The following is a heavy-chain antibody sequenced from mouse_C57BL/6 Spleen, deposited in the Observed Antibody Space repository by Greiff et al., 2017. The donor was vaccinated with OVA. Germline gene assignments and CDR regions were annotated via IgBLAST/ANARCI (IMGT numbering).Heavy chain of an antibody. CDR3: ARHYYGNLYYAMDD. Sequence: QVQLQQPGAELVKPGASVKLSCKASGYTFTSYWMHWVKQRPGQGLEWIGMIHPNSGSTNYNEKFKSKATLTVDKSSSTAYMQLSSLTSEDSAVYYCARHYYGNLYYAMDDWDQGTSVTVSS. CDR1: GYTFTSYW. D-gene: IGHD2-1*01. V-gene: IGHV1-64*01. J-gene: IGHJ4*01. CDR2: IHPNSGST.